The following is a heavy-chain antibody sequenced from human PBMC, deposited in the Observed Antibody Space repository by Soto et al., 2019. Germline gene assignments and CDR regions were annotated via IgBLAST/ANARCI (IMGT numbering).Heavy chain of an antibody. CDR3: ATSLGYCTNGVCHEPAYYYYYYMDV. CDR2: IYYSGST. CDR1: GGSISSYY. J-gene: IGHJ6*03. D-gene: IGHD2-8*01. Sequence: SETLSLTCTVSGGSISSYYWSWIRQPPGKGLEWIGYIYYSGSTNYNPSLKSRVTISVDTSRNQFSLKLSSVTAADTAVYYCATSLGYCTNGVCHEPAYYYYYYMDVWGKGTTVTVSS. V-gene: IGHV4-59*12.